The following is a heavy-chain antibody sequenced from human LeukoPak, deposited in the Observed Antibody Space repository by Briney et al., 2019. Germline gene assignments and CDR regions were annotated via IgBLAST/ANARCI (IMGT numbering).Heavy chain of an antibody. D-gene: IGHD2-2*01. CDR3: AHVPAAIPVHYYYYGMDV. V-gene: IGHV3-30-3*01. Sequence: PGGSLRLSCAASGFTFSSYAMHWVRQAPGKGLEWVAVISYDGSNKYYAGSVKGRFTISRDNSKNTLYLQMNSLRAEDTAVYYCAHVPAAIPVHYYYYGMDVWGQGTTVTVSS. J-gene: IGHJ6*02. CDR1: GFTFSSYA. CDR2: ISYDGSNK.